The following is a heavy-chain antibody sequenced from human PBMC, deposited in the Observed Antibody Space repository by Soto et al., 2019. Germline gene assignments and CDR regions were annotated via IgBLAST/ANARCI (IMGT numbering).Heavy chain of an antibody. V-gene: IGHV4-59*08. J-gene: IGHJ4*02. Sequence: QVQLQESGPGLVKPSETLLLTCTVSGGSINNYYWSWIRQPPGKGLDFIGSIYYAGTTTYNPSLKSRVTIAVDTSKNQFLLKFSSVTAADTAVYYCARLGGYYQALDSWGPGTLLTVSS. CDR3: ARLGGYYQALDS. CDR1: GGSINNYY. D-gene: IGHD3-22*01. CDR2: IYYAGTT.